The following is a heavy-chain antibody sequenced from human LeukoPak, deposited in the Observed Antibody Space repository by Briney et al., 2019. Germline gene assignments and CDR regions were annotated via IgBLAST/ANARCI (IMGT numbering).Heavy chain of an antibody. J-gene: IGHJ4*02. V-gene: IGHV3-30*18. Sequence: GGSLRLSCAASGFTFSNYGVHWVRQAPGKGLEWVAVISYDGSNKNYVDSVKGRFTISRDNSKNTLYLQMTSLRAEDTAVYYCAKLWASAWYSGIDYWGQGTLVTVSS. D-gene: IGHD6-19*01. CDR3: AKLWASAWYSGIDY. CDR1: GFTFSNYG. CDR2: ISYDGSNK.